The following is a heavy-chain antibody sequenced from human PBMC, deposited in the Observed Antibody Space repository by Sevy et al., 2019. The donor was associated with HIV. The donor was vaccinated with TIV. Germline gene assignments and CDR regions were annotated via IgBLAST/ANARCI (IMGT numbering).Heavy chain of an antibody. Sequence: GGSLRLSCAASGFTFSSYGMHWVRQAPGKGLEWVAVIWYDGSNKYYADSVKGRFTISRDNSKNTLYLQMNSLRAEDTAVYYCARGSSSSWYYFDYWGPGTLVTVSS. CDR1: GFTFSSYG. D-gene: IGHD6-13*01. CDR2: IWYDGSNK. CDR3: ARGSSSSWYYFDY. V-gene: IGHV3-33*01. J-gene: IGHJ4*02.